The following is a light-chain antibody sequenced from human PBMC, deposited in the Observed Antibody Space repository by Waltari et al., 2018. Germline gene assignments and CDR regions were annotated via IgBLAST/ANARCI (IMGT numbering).Light chain of an antibody. CDR2: DAS. J-gene: IGKJ5*01. V-gene: IGKV3-11*01. CDR1: QSVSSY. CDR3: QQRSNWPPIT. Sequence: EIVLTQSPATLSLSPGERATLSCRASQSVSSYLAWYQQKPGQAPRLLIYDASNRATGIPARFSDSGSGTDFTLTISSLEPEDFAVXXXQQRSNWPPITFGQGTRLEIK.